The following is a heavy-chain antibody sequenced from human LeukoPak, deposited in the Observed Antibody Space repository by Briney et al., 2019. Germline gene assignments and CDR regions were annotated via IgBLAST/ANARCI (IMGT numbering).Heavy chain of an antibody. CDR3: AKSCSSTSCYGAGAAY. V-gene: IGHV3-23*01. CDR2: ISGSGGST. CDR1: GFTFSSYA. D-gene: IGHD2-2*01. J-gene: IGHJ4*02. Sequence: GGSLRLSCAASGFTFSSYAMSWVRQAPGKGLEWVSAISGSGGSTYYADSVKGRFTISRDNSKNTLYLQMNSLRAEDTAVYYCAKSCSSTSCYGAGAAYWGQGTLVTVSS.